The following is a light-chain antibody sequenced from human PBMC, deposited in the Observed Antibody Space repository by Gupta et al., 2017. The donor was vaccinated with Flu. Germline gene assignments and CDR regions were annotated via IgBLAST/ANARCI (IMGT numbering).Light chain of an antibody. CDR2: WAS. Sequence: VSLGGRATITCKSSQTVLHNSNKKNYLAWYQKKPGQPPKLLFYWASTRESGVPDRFSGSGSGTDFTLTSSSLQAEDVAVYYWQQDYNMWTFGHGTKVEVK. CDR1: QTVLHNSNKKNY. CDR3: QQDYNMWT. J-gene: IGKJ1*01. V-gene: IGKV4-1*01.